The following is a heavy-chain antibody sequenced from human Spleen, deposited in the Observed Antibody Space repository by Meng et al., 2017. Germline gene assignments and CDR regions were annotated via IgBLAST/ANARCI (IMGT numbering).Heavy chain of an antibody. V-gene: IGHV4-4*02. J-gene: IGHJ4*02. CDR1: GGSISNDQW. Sequence: QVQLQESGPGLVKPSGTLSRTCDVFGGSISNDQWWSWVRQPPGKGLEWIGEIYHSGRTNYNPSVKSRVSMSVDTSKNQFSLILTSVTAADTAVYFCARVETATTNPYFDYWGQGTLVTVSS. CDR2: IYHSGRT. CDR3: ARVETATTNPYFDY. D-gene: IGHD5-24*01.